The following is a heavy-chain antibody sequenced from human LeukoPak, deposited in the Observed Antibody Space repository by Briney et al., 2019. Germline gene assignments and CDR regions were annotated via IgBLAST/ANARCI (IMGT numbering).Heavy chain of an antibody. J-gene: IGHJ4*02. CDR3: ARPGYYGSGSFDY. V-gene: IGHV4-38-2*02. D-gene: IGHD3-10*01. Sequence: PSETLSLTCTVSGYSISSGYYWGWIRQPPGKGLEWVGSIYHSGSTYYNPSLKSRVTISVDTSKNQFSLKLSSVTAADTAVYYCARPGYYGSGSFDYWGQGTLVTVSS. CDR2: IYHSGST. CDR1: GYSISSGYY.